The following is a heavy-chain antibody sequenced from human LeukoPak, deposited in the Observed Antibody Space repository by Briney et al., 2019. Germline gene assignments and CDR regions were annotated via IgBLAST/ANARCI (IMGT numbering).Heavy chain of an antibody. V-gene: IGHV4-39*02. CDR1: GDSTSSDRYY. CDR3: ARGRPYSGGYHLDY. Sequence: SETLSLTCTVSGDSTSSDRYYGGWVRQPPGKGLEWIGNIYYSGSTYYNPSLKSRVTMSVDTSKNQFFLKLNSVTAADTAVYYCARGRPYSGGYHLDYWGQGALVTVSA. CDR2: IYYSGST. J-gene: IGHJ4*02. D-gene: IGHD1-26*01.